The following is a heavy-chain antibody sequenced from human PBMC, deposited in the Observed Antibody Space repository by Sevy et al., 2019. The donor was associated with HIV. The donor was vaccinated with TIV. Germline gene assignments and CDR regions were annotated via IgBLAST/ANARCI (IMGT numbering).Heavy chain of an antibody. Sequence: GGSLRLSCEASGFTFSNYEMNWVRQAPGKGLEWVSFISNSGGTIYYADSLKGRITISRDNAKNLLYLQMNSLRAEDTAVYYCTLRGLGRYYDSYMDVWGQGTTVTVSS. D-gene: IGHD3-10*01. CDR1: GFTFSNYE. CDR2: ISNSGGTI. J-gene: IGHJ6*03. CDR3: TLRGLGRYYDSYMDV. V-gene: IGHV3-48*03.